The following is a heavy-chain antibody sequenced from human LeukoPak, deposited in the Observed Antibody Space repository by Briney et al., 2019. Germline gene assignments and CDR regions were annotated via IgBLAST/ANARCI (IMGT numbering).Heavy chain of an antibody. D-gene: IGHD6-13*01. V-gene: IGHV3-30*18. CDR2: ISYDGSNK. CDR3: AKDLYLGAAAGIYYGMDV. J-gene: IGHJ6*02. Sequence: GGSLRLSCAASGFTFSSYGMHWVRQAPGKGLEWVAVISYDGSNKYYADSVKGRFTISRDNSKNTLYLQMNSLRAEDTAVYYCAKDLYLGAAAGIYYGMDVWGQGTTVTVSS. CDR1: GFTFSSYG.